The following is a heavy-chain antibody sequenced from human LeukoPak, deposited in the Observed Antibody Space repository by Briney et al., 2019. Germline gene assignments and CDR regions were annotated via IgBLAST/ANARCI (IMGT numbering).Heavy chain of an antibody. V-gene: IGHV1-24*01. CDR1: GYTLTELS. CDR2: FDPEDGET. CDR3: ATPTPYVGYAIFDY. J-gene: IGHJ4*02. Sequence: ASVKVSCKVSGYTLTELSMHWVRQAPGKGLEWMGGFDPEDGETIYAQKFQGRVTMTEDTSTDTAYMELSSLRSEDTAMYYCATPTPYVGYAIFDYWGQGTLVTVSS. D-gene: IGHD2-8*02.